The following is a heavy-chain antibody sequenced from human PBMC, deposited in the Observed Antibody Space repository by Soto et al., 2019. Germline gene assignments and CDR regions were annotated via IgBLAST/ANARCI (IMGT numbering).Heavy chain of an antibody. J-gene: IGHJ4*02. V-gene: IGHV3-43*01. CDR2: INWDGRSR. CDR3: AKDRAGDGYFDY. CDR1: GFSVDHYS. Sequence: EVQLVESGGVVVQPGGSLRLSCAVSGFSVDHYSMHWLRQAPGKGLELVSLINWDGRSRDYADSVKRRLTISRDNSKNSLYLQMHSMRTEDTAFYYCAKDRAGDGYFDYWRQGTLVTVSS. D-gene: IGHD6-13*01.